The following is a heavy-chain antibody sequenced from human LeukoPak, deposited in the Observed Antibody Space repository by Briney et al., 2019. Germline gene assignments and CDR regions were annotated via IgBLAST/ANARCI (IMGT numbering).Heavy chain of an antibody. CDR1: GFTFSSYG. J-gene: IGHJ3*02. CDR2: ISYDGSNK. Sequence: GRSLRLSCAASGFTFSSYGMHWVRQAPGKGLEWVAVISYDGSNKYYTDSVKGRFTISRDNSKNTLYLQMNSLRAEDTAVYYCAREVAYSSFFEAFDIWGQGTMVTVSS. D-gene: IGHD6-6*01. V-gene: IGHV3-30*03. CDR3: AREVAYSSFFEAFDI.